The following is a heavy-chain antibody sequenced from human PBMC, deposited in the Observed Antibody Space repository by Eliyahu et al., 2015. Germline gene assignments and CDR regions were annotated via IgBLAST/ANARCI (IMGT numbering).Heavy chain of an antibody. CDR1: GFTSSSYV. Sequence: EVQLLESGGDVIQPGGSLRLSCATSGFTSSSYVLTWVRQAPGKGLEWVSGISSSGSNKYYADSVKGRFTISRDNSKNTLFLQMNSLKVEDSALYYCAKGVGRGDWSMYYFDFWGQGTLVTVSS. D-gene: IGHD2-21*02. CDR3: AKGVGRGDWSMYYFDF. CDR2: ISSSGSNK. J-gene: IGHJ4*02. V-gene: IGHV3-23*01.